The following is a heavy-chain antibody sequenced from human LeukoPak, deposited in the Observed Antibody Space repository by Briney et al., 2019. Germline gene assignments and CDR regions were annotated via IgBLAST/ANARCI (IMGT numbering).Heavy chain of an antibody. V-gene: IGHV3-9*01. Sequence: PGGSLRLSCAASGFTFDDYATHWVRQAPGKGLEWVSGISWNSGSIGYADSVKGRFTISRDNAKNSLYLQMNSLRAEDTALYYCANGYSSSWYVPYFDYWGQGTLVTVSS. D-gene: IGHD6-13*01. J-gene: IGHJ4*02. CDR1: GFTFDDYA. CDR2: ISWNSGSI. CDR3: ANGYSSSWYVPYFDY.